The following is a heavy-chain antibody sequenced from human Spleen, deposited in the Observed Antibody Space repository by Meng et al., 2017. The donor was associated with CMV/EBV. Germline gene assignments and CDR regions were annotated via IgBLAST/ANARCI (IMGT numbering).Heavy chain of an antibody. J-gene: IGHJ6*02. D-gene: IGHD2-2*02. CDR1: GFTYSNYW. CDR2: ISSDGSSTR. Sequence: GGSLRLSCAASGFTYSNYWMHWVRQAPGKGLVWVSRISSDGSSTRSYADSVKGRFTISRDNAKNTLYLQMSSLRAEDTAVYYCVRGAFCTSTSCYKYYYYAMDVWGQGTTVTVSS. CDR3: VRGAFCTSTSCYKYYYYAMDV. V-gene: IGHV3-74*01.